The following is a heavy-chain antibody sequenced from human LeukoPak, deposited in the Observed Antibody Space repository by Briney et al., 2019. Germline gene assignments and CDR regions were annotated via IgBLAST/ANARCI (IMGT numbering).Heavy chain of an antibody. D-gene: IGHD3-10*01. CDR1: GYTFASFG. J-gene: IGHJ4*02. CDR3: ARDEYGVGTSGPDH. V-gene: IGHV1-18*01. Sequence: GASVKVSCKASGYTFASFGITWVRQAPGQGIEWMGWINAYNGHTNYAQKLQGRVSMTTDPSTRTAYMELRSLRSDDTAVYYCARDEYGVGTSGPDHWGQGTLVTVSS. CDR2: INAYNGHT.